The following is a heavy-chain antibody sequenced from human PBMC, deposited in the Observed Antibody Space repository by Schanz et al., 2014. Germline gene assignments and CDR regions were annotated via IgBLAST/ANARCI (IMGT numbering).Heavy chain of an antibody. CDR3: ARFNSGSHSPPYYYYGMDV. V-gene: IGHV1-18*01. J-gene: IGHJ6*02. D-gene: IGHD1-26*01. CDR1: GYTLTGFG. CDR2: ISPYSGNS. Sequence: QVQLVQSGAEVKKPGASVKVSCKASGYTLTGFGVSWVRQAPGQGREWMGWISPYSGNSKYAQKLQGRVTMTTDTSTNAAYMELRSLTSDGTAVYYCARFNSGSHSPPYYYYGMDVWGQGTTVTVSS.